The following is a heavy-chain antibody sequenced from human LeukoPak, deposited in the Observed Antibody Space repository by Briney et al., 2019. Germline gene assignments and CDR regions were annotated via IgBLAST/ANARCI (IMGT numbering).Heavy chain of an antibody. D-gene: IGHD2-2*01. Sequence: PGGSLRLSCAASGFTFSSYSMNWVRQAPGKGLEWVSSISSSSSYIYYADSVKGRFTISRDNAKNSLYLQMNSLRAEDTAVYYCARDRDIVVVPAARGNWFGPWGQGTLVTVSP. CDR3: ARDRDIVVVPAARGNWFGP. CDR1: GFTFSSYS. J-gene: IGHJ5*02. CDR2: ISSSSSYI. V-gene: IGHV3-21*01.